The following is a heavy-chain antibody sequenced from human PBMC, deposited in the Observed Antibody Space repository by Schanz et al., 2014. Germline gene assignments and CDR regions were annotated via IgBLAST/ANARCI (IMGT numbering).Heavy chain of an antibody. J-gene: IGHJ6*03. CDR3: AGTYCSSTSCYTGYYYMDV. CDR1: GYTFTSYG. V-gene: IGHV1-18*01. Sequence: QVQLVQSGAEVKKPGASVKVSCKASGYTFTSYGISWVRQAPGQGLEWMGWISPYNGNTNYAQKLQGRVTITADKSTSTAYMELTSLRSEDTAVYYCAGTYCSSTSCYTGYYYMDVWGTGTTVTVSS. CDR2: ISPYNGNT. D-gene: IGHD2-2*02.